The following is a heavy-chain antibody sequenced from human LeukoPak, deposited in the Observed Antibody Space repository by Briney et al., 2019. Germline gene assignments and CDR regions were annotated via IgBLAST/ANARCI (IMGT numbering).Heavy chain of an antibody. CDR1: GGSISSGGYS. CDR3: ARAYLGSGSSAFDI. V-gene: IGHV4-30-2*01. D-gene: IGHD3-10*01. CDR2: IYHSGST. J-gene: IGHJ3*02. Sequence: PSQTLSLTCAVSGGSISSGGYSWSWIRQPPGKGLEWIGYIYHSGSTYYNPSLKSRVTISVDTSKNQFSLKLRSVTAADTAVYYCARAYLGSGSSAFDIWGHGTMVSVSS.